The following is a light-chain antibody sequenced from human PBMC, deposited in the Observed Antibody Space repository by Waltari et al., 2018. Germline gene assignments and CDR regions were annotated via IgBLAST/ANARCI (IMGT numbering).Light chain of an antibody. V-gene: IGLV2-23*02. Sequence: QSALTQPASVSGSRGQSITISCTGSSSDIGSYNVVSWYQHHPGKAPKLLIYGVKNRPSGVSNRSSGSKSGNTASLTISGLQAEDEADYYCSSYAGSVVFGGGTKLTVL. J-gene: IGLJ3*02. CDR2: GVK. CDR3: SSYAGSVV. CDR1: SSDIGSYNV.